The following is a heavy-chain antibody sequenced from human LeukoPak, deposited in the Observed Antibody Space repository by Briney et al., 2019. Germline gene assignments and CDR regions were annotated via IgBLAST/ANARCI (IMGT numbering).Heavy chain of an antibody. CDR2: ISAYNGNT. CDR1: GYTFTSYG. J-gene: IGHJ4*02. D-gene: IGHD6-19*01. Sequence: ASVEVSCKASGYTFTSYGISWVRQAPGQGLEWMGWISAYNGNTNYAQKLQGRVTMTTDTSTSTAYMELRSLRSEDTAVYYCARVFVAVGTSLGYDYWGQGTLVTVSS. V-gene: IGHV1-18*01. CDR3: ARVFVAVGTSLGYDY.